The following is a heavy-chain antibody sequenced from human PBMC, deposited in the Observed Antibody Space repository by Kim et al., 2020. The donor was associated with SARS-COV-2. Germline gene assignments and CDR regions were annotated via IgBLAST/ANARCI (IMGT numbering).Heavy chain of an antibody. J-gene: IGHJ3*02. CDR3: ARGASGLPLVSFDI. CDR1: GYTFNSYA. D-gene: IGHD6-19*01. V-gene: IGHV1-3*01. CDR2: INAGNGNT. Sequence: ASVKVSCKASGYTFNSYAIHWVRQAPGQRLEWMGWINAGNGNTKYSQKFQGRVRVTITRDTSANSAYMELSSLRSEDTAVYYCARGASGLPLVSFDIWGQGKMGTVSS.